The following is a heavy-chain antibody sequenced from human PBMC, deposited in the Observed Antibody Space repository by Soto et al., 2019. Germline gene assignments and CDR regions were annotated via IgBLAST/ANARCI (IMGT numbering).Heavy chain of an antibody. J-gene: IGHJ5*02. D-gene: IGHD4-17*01. CDR2: IIPIFGTA. CDR3: ARDLHYGDYWGGWFDP. CDR1: GGTFSSYA. Sequence: QVQLVQSGAEVKKPGSSVKVSCKASGGTFSSYAISWVRQAPGQGLEWMGGIIPIFGTANYAQKFHGRVTITADESTSTAYMELSSLRSEDTAVYYCARDLHYGDYWGGWFDPWGQGTLVTVSS. V-gene: IGHV1-69*01.